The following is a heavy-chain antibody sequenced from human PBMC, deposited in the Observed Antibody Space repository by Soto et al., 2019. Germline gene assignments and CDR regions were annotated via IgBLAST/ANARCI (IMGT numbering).Heavy chain of an antibody. CDR1: GFTFSSYA. Sequence: QVQLVESGGGVVQPGRSLRLSCAASGFTFSSYAMHWVRQAPGKGLEWVAVISYDGSNKYYADSVKGRFTISRDNSKNTLDLQMNSLRAEDTAVYYCAREPYTAMVNSYGMDVWGQGTTVTVSS. V-gene: IGHV3-30-3*01. J-gene: IGHJ6*02. CDR2: ISYDGSNK. CDR3: AREPYTAMVNSYGMDV. D-gene: IGHD5-18*01.